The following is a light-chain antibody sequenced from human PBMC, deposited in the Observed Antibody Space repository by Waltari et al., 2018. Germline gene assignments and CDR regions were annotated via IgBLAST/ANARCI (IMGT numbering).Light chain of an antibody. Sequence: DIQMTQSQSSLSASVGDRVTITCRASQDINNNLAWYQQKPGQPPTLLIYAASTLQSGVPSRFSGSGSGTDFTLTISSLQPDDIGTYYCQKYNSVPFTFGPGTKVDL. CDR1: QDINNN. CDR2: AAS. J-gene: IGKJ3*01. CDR3: QKYNSVPFT. V-gene: IGKV1-27*01.